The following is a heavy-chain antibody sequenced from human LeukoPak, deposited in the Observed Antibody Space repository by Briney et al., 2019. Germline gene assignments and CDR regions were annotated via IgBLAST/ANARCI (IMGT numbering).Heavy chain of an antibody. V-gene: IGHV4-34*01. CDR3: ARGRKRWSYCFDY. Sequence: PSETLSLTCAVYGGSFSGYYWSWIRQPPGKGLEWIGEINHSGSTNYNPSLKSRVTISVDTSKNQFSLKLSSVTAADTAVYYCARGRKRWSYCFDYWGQGTLVTVSS. J-gene: IGHJ4*02. CDR1: GGSFSGYY. CDR2: INHSGST. D-gene: IGHD1-26*01.